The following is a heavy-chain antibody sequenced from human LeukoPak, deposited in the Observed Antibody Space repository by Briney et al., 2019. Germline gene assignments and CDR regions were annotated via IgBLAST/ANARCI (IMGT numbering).Heavy chain of an antibody. CDR2: INPNSGGT. D-gene: IGHD2-15*01. Sequence: GASVKVSCKASGYTFTGYYMHWVRQAPGQGLEWMGWINPNSGGTNSAQKFQGRVTMTRDTSISTAYMELSRLSSDDTAVYYCARAPRGYCSGGSCFDYWGQGTLVTVSS. J-gene: IGHJ4*02. CDR3: ARAPRGYCSGGSCFDY. V-gene: IGHV1-2*02. CDR1: GYTFTGYY.